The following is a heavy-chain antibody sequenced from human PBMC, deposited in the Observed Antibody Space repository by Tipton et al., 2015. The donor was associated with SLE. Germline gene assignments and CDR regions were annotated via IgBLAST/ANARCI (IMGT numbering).Heavy chain of an antibody. D-gene: IGHD3-10*01. CDR2: MNPNSGNT. CDR3: ARVNYGSGSYAPYFDY. Sequence: QLVQSGAEVKKPGASVKVSCKASGYIFTDYYMHWVRQAPGQGLEWMGWMNPNSGNTGYAQRFQGRVTMTRNTSISTAYMELSSLRSEDTAVYYCARVNYGSGSYAPYFDYWGQGTLVTVSS. V-gene: IGHV1-8*02. J-gene: IGHJ4*02. CDR1: GYIFTDYY.